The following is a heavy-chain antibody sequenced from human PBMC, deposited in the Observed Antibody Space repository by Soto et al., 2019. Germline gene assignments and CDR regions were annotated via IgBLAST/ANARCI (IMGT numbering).Heavy chain of an antibody. CDR2: IRSKAYGGTT. Sequence: PGGSLRLSCTASGFTFGDYAMSWFRQAPGKGLEWVGFIRSKAYGGTTEYAASVKGRFTISRDDSKSIAYLQMNSLKTEDTAVYYCTRHAVTTTHYYYGMDVWGQGTTVTVSS. J-gene: IGHJ6*02. CDR1: GFTFGDYA. CDR3: TRHAVTTTHYYYGMDV. D-gene: IGHD4-4*01. V-gene: IGHV3-49*03.